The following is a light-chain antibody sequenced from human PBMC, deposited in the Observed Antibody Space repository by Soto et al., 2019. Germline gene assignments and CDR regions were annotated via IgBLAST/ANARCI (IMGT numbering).Light chain of an antibody. CDR2: GAS. J-gene: IGKJ3*01. Sequence: EIVLTQSPGTLSLSPGERATLSCRASQSVSSSYLAWYQQKPGQAPRLLIYGASSRATGIPDRFSGSGSGTDFTLTISRLEPEDFAVYYCQQYGSLPWRVTFGPGTKVDIK. V-gene: IGKV3-20*01. CDR1: QSVSSSY. CDR3: QQYGSLPWRVT.